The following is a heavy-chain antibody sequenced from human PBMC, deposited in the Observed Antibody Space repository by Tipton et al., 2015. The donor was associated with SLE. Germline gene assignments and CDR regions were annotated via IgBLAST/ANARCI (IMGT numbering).Heavy chain of an antibody. Sequence: SLRLSCTASGFTFGDYAMSWVRQAPGKGLEWVGFIRSKAYGGTTEYAASVKGRLSISRDDSKSIAYLQMNSLKPEDTAVYYCARDRAPITMVQGALFDYWGQGTLVTVSS. CDR2: IRSKAYGGTT. CDR1: GFTFGDYA. CDR3: ARDRAPITMVQGALFDY. V-gene: IGHV3-49*04. J-gene: IGHJ4*02. D-gene: IGHD3-10*01.